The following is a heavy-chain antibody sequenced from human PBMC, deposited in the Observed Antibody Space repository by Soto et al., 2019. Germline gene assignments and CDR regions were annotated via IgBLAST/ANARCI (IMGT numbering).Heavy chain of an antibody. V-gene: IGHV3-21*02. CDR1: GFTFGRVI. J-gene: IGHJ4*02. CDR2: ISSESSNT. Sequence: EVQLVESGGGLVKPGESLRLSCESSGFTFGRVIMIWVRQLQGKGLEWVASISSESSNTWFADSVKGRFIISRENAQNSLFLQMNTLRPEDTAMYYCARVAYWGPGTQVTVSS. CDR3: ARVAY.